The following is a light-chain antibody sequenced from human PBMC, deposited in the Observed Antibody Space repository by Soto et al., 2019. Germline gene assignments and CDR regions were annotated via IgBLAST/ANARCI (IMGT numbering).Light chain of an antibody. J-gene: IGKJ1*01. Sequence: DIQMTQSPSSVSASVGDRVTITCRASQGISGWLAWYQQKPGKAPQLLIYEAITLQSGVPSRFSGSGSGTDFTLTINSLQPEDFATYFCQQTHSFPRTFGQGTKVEIK. V-gene: IGKV1-12*01. CDR3: QQTHSFPRT. CDR2: EAI. CDR1: QGISGW.